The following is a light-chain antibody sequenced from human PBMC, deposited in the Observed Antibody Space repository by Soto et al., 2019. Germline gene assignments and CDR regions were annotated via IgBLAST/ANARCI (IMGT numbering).Light chain of an antibody. J-gene: IGLJ2*01. CDR2: EVS. CDR3: CSFAGGCNIV. V-gene: IGLV2-8*01. Sequence: QSALTQPPSAAGSPGQSVTISCTGTSTDIGGYNYVSWYQQHPGKAPKLMIYEVSKRPSGVPDRFSASKSGNTASLTVSGLQPEDEAEYYCCSFAGGCNIVFGGGTKLTVL. CDR1: STDIGGYNY.